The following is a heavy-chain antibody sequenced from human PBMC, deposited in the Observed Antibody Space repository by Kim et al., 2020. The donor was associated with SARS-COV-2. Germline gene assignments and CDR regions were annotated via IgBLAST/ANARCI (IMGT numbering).Heavy chain of an antibody. CDR2: INHSGRT. J-gene: IGHJ4*02. Sequence: SENLSLTCAVYGGSFSVYYWSWIRQPPGKGLEWIGEINHSGRTNYNPSLKSRVTISVDTSKNQFSLKLTSVTAADTAVYYCARRLSNTSGWGSHYCDLWGQGTLVTVSS. V-gene: IGHV4-34*01. D-gene: IGHD3-10*01. CDR3: ARRLSNTSGWGSHYCDL. CDR1: GGSFSVYY.